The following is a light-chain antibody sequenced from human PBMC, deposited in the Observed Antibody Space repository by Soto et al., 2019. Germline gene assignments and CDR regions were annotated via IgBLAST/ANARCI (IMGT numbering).Light chain of an antibody. Sequence: DVQMTQSPSSLSASVGDRVTITCRASQGISNFLAWYQQKPGKVPKFLIYGASTLQSGVPARFSGSGYGTDFTLTISSLQPEDVATYYCQKYNTAPLTFGGGTKVEIK. CDR1: QGISNF. V-gene: IGKV1-27*01. CDR3: QKYNTAPLT. CDR2: GAS. J-gene: IGKJ4*01.